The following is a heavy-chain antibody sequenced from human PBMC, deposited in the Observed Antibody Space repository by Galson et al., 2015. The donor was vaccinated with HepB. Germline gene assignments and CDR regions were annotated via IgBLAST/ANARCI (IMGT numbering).Heavy chain of an antibody. Sequence: SLRLSCAASGFTFGDYAMSWFRQAPGKGLEWVGFIRSKAYGGTTEYAASVKGRFTISRDDSKSIAYLQMNSLKTEDTAVYYCTREYYYDSSGYYYSGAFDIWGQGTMVTVSS. V-gene: IGHV3-49*03. J-gene: IGHJ3*02. CDR1: GFTFGDYA. D-gene: IGHD3-22*01. CDR2: IRSKAYGGTT. CDR3: TREYYYDSSGYYYSGAFDI.